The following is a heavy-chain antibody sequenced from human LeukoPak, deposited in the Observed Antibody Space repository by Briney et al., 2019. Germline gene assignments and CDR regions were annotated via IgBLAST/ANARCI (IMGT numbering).Heavy chain of an antibody. Sequence: PGGSLRLSCAASGLTFSNYAMSWFRQAPGKGLEWVSGITSGFTPLYADSVKGRFTISRDNSKNTLYLQMNSLRAEDTAIYYCAKGYCSGGNCYQYFDYWGQGTLVTVAS. D-gene: IGHD2-15*01. CDR1: GLTFSNYA. V-gene: IGHV3-23*01. CDR2: ITSGFTP. J-gene: IGHJ4*02. CDR3: AKGYCSGGNCYQYFDY.